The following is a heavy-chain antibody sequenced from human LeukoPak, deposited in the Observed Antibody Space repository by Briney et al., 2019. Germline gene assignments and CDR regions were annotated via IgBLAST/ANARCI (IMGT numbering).Heavy chain of an antibody. Sequence: GGSLRLSCAASGFTFSSCAMSWVRQAPEKGLEWVSAISGSGGSSYYADSVKGRFTISRDNSENTLYLQVDTLRAEDTAVYYCAKTVGVTAFDSWGQGTLVTVSS. CDR3: AKTVGVTAFDS. D-gene: IGHD2-21*02. V-gene: IGHV3-23*01. CDR1: GFTFSSCA. CDR2: ISGSGGSS. J-gene: IGHJ4*02.